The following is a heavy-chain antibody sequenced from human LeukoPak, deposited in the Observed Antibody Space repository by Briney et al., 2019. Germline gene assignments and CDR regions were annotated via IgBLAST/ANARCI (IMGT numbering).Heavy chain of an antibody. CDR2: ISAYNGNT. Sequence: GASVKVSCKASGYTFTGSYMHWVRQAPGQGLGWMGWISAYNGNTNYAQKLQGRVTMTTDTSTSTAYMELRSLRSDDTAVYYCARDYDFWSGYPRDLYYYYGMDVWGQGTTVTVSS. D-gene: IGHD3-3*01. CDR3: ARDYDFWSGYPRDLYYYYGMDV. V-gene: IGHV1-18*04. J-gene: IGHJ6*02. CDR1: GYTFTGSY.